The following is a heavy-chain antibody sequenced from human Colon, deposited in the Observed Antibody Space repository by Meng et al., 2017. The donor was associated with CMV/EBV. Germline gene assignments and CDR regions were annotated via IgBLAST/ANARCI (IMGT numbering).Heavy chain of an antibody. V-gene: IGHV3-13*01. CDR1: GFTFSSYD. Sequence: GGSLRLSCAASGFTFSSYDMHWVRQATGKGLEWVSAIGTAGDTYYPGSVKGRFTISIENAKNSLYLQMNSLRAGDTAVYYCARGRYYYGMDVWGQGTTVTVSS. CDR2: IGTAGDT. J-gene: IGHJ6*02. CDR3: ARGRYYYGMDV.